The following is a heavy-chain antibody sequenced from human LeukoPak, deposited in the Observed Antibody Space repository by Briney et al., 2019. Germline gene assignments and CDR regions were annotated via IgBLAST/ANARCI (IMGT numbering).Heavy chain of an antibody. CDR1: GYSISSGYY. D-gene: IGHD3-22*01. CDR3: ASRTYYYDSNDY. CDR2: IYHSGST. V-gene: IGHV4-38-2*02. Sequence: SETLSLTCTVSGYSISSGYYWGWIRQPPGKGLEWIGRIYHSGSTYYNPSVKSRVTISVDTSKNQFSLKLSSVTAADTAVYYCASRTYYYDSNDYWGQGTLVTVSS. J-gene: IGHJ4*02.